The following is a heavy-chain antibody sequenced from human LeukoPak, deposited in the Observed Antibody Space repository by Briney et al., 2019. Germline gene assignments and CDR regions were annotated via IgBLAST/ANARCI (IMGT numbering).Heavy chain of an antibody. J-gene: IGHJ4*02. Sequence: GGSLRLSCAASGFTFSSYWMHWVRQAPGKGLVWVSRINSDGSSTSYADSVKGRFTISRDNSKNTLYLQMNSLRAEDTAVYYCAKAGAVVVVAAKYFDYWGQGTLVTVSS. D-gene: IGHD2-15*01. CDR2: INSDGSST. CDR3: AKAGAVVVVAAKYFDY. V-gene: IGHV3-74*01. CDR1: GFTFSSYW.